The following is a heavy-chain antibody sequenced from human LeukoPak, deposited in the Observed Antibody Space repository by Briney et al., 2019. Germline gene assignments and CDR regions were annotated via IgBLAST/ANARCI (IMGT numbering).Heavy chain of an antibody. V-gene: IGHV3-73*01. Sequence: GGSLRLSCAASGFTFSGPAMHWVRQASGKGLEWVGRIRSKANSYATAYAASVKGRFTISRDDSKNTAYLQMNSLKTEDTAVYYCTRHANPDCSGGSCYSGRTDYWGQGTPVTVSS. D-gene: IGHD2-15*01. CDR3: TRHANPDCSGGSCYSGRTDY. CDR2: IRSKANSYAT. J-gene: IGHJ4*02. CDR1: GFTFSGPA.